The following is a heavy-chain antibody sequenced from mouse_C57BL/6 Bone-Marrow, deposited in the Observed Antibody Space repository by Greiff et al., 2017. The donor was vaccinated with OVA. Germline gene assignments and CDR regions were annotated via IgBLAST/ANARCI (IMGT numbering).Heavy chain of an antibody. CDR1: GYTFTDYE. CDR3: TTAQATFDY. CDR2: IDPETGGT. J-gene: IGHJ2*01. D-gene: IGHD3-2*02. Sequence: VKLQESGAELVRPGASVTLSCKASGYTFTDYEMHWVKQTPVHGLEWIGAIDPETGGTAYNQKFKGKAILTADKSSSTAYMELRSLTSEDSAVYYCTTAQATFDYWGQGTTLTVSS. V-gene: IGHV1-15*01.